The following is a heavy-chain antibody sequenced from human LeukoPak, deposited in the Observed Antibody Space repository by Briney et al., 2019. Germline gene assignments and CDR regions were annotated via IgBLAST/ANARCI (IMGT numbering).Heavy chain of an antibody. Sequence: GGSLRLSCAASGFTFSSYEMNWVRQAPGKGLEWVSYISRSWCNIYYADSVKGRLTISRDNANNSLFLQMDSLTAEDTAVYYCAREGRWRYDILTGYFDYWGQGILVTVSS. J-gene: IGHJ4*02. V-gene: IGHV3-48*03. D-gene: IGHD3-9*01. CDR1: GFTFSSYE. CDR2: ISRSWCNI. CDR3: AREGRWRYDILTGYFDY.